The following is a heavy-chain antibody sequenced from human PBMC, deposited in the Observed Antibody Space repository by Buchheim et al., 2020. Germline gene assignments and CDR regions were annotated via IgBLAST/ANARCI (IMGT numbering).Heavy chain of an antibody. J-gene: IGHJ4*02. CDR2: IHYTGLA. V-gene: IGHV4-31*03. CDR3: ARDRGAHDYGPIDF. D-gene: IGHD4-17*01. CDR1: GVSISSGPFY. Sequence: QVQLQESGPGLVKPSQTLSLTCTVSGVSISSGPFYWTWIRQQPGKGLEWIGYIHYTGLAYSSPSLSSRLSTSVDTSQNQFSLTLTAVTAADTAIYYCARDRGAHDYGPIDFWGQGAL.